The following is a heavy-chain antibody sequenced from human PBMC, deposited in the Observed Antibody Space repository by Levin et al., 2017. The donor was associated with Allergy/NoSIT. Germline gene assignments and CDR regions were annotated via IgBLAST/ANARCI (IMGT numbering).Heavy chain of an antibody. V-gene: IGHV5-51*01. CDR2: IYPGDSDT. CDR3: ARGSYCSSSTSCYVGWFDP. J-gene: IGHJ5*02. D-gene: IGHD2-2*01. Sequence: ASVKVSCKGSGYSFTSYWIGWVRQMPGKGLEWMGIIYPGDSDTRYSPSFQGQVTISVDKSISTAYLQWSSLKASDTAMYYCARGSYCSSSTSCYVGWFDPWGQGTLVTVSS. CDR1: GYSFTSYW.